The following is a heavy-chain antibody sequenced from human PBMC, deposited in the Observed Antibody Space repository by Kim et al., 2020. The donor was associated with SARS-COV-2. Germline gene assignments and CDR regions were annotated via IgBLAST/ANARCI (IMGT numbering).Heavy chain of an antibody. CDR3: TRDAAGPYGMDV. CDR1: GFTITSYW. CDR2: INSDGISR. Sequence: GGSLRLSCAASGFTITSYWMHWVRQAPGKGLVWVSRINSDGISRSYAGSVKGRFTISRDNAENTVYLQMNSLRDEDTAVYYCTRDAAGPYGMDVWGQGTTVTVSS. J-gene: IGHJ6*02. V-gene: IGHV3-74*01. D-gene: IGHD3-10*01.